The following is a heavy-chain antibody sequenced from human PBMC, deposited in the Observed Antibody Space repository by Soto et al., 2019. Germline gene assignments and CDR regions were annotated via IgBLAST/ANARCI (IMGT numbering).Heavy chain of an antibody. CDR1: GASVSSGSYS. CDR2: VYHSGTS. V-gene: IGHV4-30-2*01. CDR3: ARDPARLHYFDH. Sequence: QLQLQESGSGLVKPSQTLSLTCTVSGASVSSGSYSWSWIRQPPGKGLEWIGYVYHSGTSYYTPSLKGRVTISLDRSKNQVSLNLTSVTAADTAVYYCARDPARLHYFDHWGQGILVTVSS. J-gene: IGHJ4*02. D-gene: IGHD6-25*01.